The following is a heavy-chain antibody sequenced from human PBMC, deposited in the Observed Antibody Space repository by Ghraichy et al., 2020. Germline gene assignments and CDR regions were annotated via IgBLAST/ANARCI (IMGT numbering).Heavy chain of an antibody. V-gene: IGHV3-53*01. CDR3: ARDNSVADNNWFDP. CDR1: GFTVSSNY. J-gene: IGHJ5*02. Sequence: SCAASGFTVSSNYMSWVRQAPGKGLEWVSVIYSGGSTYYADSVKGRFTISRDNSKNTLYLQMNSLRAEDTAVYYCARDNSVADNNWFDPWGQGTLVTVSS. CDR2: IYSGGST. D-gene: IGHD6-19*01.